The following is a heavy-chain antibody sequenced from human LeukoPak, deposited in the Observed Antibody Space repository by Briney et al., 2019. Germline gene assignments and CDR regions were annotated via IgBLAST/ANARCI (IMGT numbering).Heavy chain of an antibody. CDR2: ISYDGSNK. J-gene: IGHJ3*02. Sequence: GGSLRLSCAASGFTFDDYAMHWVRQAPGKGLEWVAVISYDGSNKYYADSVKGRFTISRDNSKNTLYLQMNSLRAEDTAVYYCARGTGWDHDAFDIWGQGTMVTVSS. CDR3: ARGTGWDHDAFDI. D-gene: IGHD3/OR15-3a*01. CDR1: GFTFDDYA. V-gene: IGHV3-30*04.